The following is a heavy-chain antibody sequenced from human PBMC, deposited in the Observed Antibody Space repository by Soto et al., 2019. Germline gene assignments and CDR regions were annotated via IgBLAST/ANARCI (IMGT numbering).Heavy chain of an antibody. CDR1: GGSFSGYY. J-gene: IGHJ4*02. V-gene: IGHV4-34*01. CDR2: INHSGRT. D-gene: IGHD4-17*01. Sequence: PSETLSLTCAVYGGSFSGYYWSWIRQPPGKGLEWIGEINHSGRTSYNPSLRSRATISVDTSKNQFSLKLSFVTAGDTVVYYCARLSTTVTTRHFAYWGQGTPVTVSS. CDR3: ARLSTTVTTRHFAY.